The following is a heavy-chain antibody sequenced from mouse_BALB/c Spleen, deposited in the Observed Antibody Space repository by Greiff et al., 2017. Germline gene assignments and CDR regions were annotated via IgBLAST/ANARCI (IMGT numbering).Heavy chain of an antibody. V-gene: IGHV1-4*01. J-gene: IGHJ3*01. CDR2: INPSSGYT. CDR3: ARFRGNYEFAY. D-gene: IGHD2-1*01. CDR1: GFSFTSYT. Sequence: VQLQQSGAELARPGASVKMSCTASGFSFTSYTMHWVKQRPGQGLEWIGYINPSSGYTNYNQKFKDKATLTADKSSSTAYMLLSSLTSEDSAVYYCARFRGNYEFAYWGQGTLVTVSA.